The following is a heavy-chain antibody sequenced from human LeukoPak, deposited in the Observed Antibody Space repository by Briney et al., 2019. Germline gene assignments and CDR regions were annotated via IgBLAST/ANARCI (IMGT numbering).Heavy chain of an antibody. CDR3: ARDRGFVPDAFDI. D-gene: IGHD3-10*01. CDR2: INPNSGGT. J-gene: IGHJ3*02. V-gene: IGHV1-2*02. Sequence: GASVKVSCKASGYSFTGYYMHWVRQAPGQVLEWMGWINPNSGGTNYALKFQGRVTMTRDTSINTTYMQLSSLRSDDSAVYYCARDRGFVPDAFDIWGQGTMVTVSS. CDR1: GYSFTGYY.